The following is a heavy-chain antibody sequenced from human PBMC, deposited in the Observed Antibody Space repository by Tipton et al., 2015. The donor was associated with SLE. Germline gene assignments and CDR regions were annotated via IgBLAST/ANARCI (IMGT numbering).Heavy chain of an antibody. Sequence: GLVKPSETLSLTCTVSGGSITVHYWSWIRQPPGKGLEWIGYVYYSGTTNYNPSLKSRVSMSIDRSKDQISLRSNSMTAADTAVYYCARGQLGGSGDLWGQGTLVTVS. V-gene: IGHV4-59*11. D-gene: IGHD6-6*01. J-gene: IGHJ5*02. CDR3: ARGQLGGSGDL. CDR2: VYYSGTT. CDR1: GGSITVHY.